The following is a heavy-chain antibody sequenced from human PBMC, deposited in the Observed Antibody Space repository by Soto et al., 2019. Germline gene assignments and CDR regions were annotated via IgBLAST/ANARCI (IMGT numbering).Heavy chain of an antibody. D-gene: IGHD5-12*01. CDR3: AKDGIVAFDY. Sequence: GGSLRLSCAASGFTFSSYGMHWVRQAPGKGLEWVAVISYDESNKYYADSVKGRFTISRDNSKNTLYLQMNSLRAEDTAVYYCAKDGIVAFDYWGQGTLVTVSS. V-gene: IGHV3-30*18. CDR2: ISYDESNK. CDR1: GFTFSSYG. J-gene: IGHJ4*02.